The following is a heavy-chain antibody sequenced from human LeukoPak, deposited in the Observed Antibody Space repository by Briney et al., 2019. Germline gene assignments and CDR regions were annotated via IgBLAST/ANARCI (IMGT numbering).Heavy chain of an antibody. CDR3: ARDSRNYYFYYMDV. J-gene: IGHJ6*03. CDR2: IYSGDST. Sequence: PGGSLRLSCAASGFTVSTNYMSWVRQAPGKGLGWVSVIYSGDSTYYADSVKGRFTISRDNSKNTMYLQMNSLRAEDTAVYYCARDSRNYYFYYMDVWGKGTTVTVSS. V-gene: IGHV3-53*01. CDR1: GFTVSTNY.